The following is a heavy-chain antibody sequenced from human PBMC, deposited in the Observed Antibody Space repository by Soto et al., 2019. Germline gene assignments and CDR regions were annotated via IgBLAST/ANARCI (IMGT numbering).Heavy chain of an antibody. V-gene: IGHV1-3*01. CDR2: INAGAGGT. D-gene: IGHD4-17*01. J-gene: IGHJ4*02. CDR3: ARETGSTPNFDY. Sequence: ASVKVSCKASGYTFSRYAIHWVRQAPGQSLEWMGWINAGAGGTVYSKKFQGRATITRDTSASTVHMEVSSLTSEDTAVYYCARETGSTPNFDYWGQGTLVTVSS. CDR1: GYTFSRYA.